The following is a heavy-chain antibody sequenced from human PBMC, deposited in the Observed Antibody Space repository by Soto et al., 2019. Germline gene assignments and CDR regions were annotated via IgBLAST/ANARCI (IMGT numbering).Heavy chain of an antibody. V-gene: IGHV3-74*01. J-gene: IGHJ4*02. CDR1: GFTFSNFW. CDR3: ARASVVTPGLIDH. CDR2: INSGGSST. Sequence: PGGSLGLSCAAXGFTFSNFWMHWVRQAPGKGLVWVSRINSGGSSTSYADSVKGRFTISRDDAKNTLYLQTNSLRADDTAVYYCARASVVTPGLIDHWGQGTLVTVSS. D-gene: IGHD2-21*02.